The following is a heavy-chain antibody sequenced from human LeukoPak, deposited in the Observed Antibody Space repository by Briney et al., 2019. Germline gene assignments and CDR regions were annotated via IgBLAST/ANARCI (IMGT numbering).Heavy chain of an antibody. CDR2: ISSSGSNT. D-gene: IGHD6-19*01. V-gene: IGHV3-21*01. Sequence: GGSLRLSCAASEFTYDMNWVRQAPGKGLECVSAISSSGSNTYYADSVKGRFTISRDNAKNSLYLQMNSLRAEDTAVYYCAREDHIAVFDYWGQGTLVTVSS. CDR3: AREDHIAVFDY. J-gene: IGHJ4*02. CDR1: EFTYD.